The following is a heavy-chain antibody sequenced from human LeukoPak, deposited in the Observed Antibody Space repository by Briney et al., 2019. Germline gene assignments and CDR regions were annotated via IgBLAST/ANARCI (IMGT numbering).Heavy chain of an antibody. CDR1: GFTFSSYE. D-gene: IGHD3-3*01. Sequence: GGSLRLSCAASGFTFSSYEMNWVRQAPGKGLEWVAFIRYDGSNKYYADSVKGRFTISRDNSKNTLYLQMNSLRAEDTAVYYCAKSSEEWLGAGGGYYYMDVWGKGTTVTVSS. V-gene: IGHV3-30*02. CDR3: AKSSEEWLGAGGGYYYMDV. J-gene: IGHJ6*03. CDR2: IRYDGSNK.